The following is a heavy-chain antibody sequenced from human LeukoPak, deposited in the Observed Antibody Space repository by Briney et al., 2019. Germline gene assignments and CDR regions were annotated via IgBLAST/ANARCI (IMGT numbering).Heavy chain of an antibody. CDR2: ISSSSTYI. J-gene: IGHJ4*02. V-gene: IGHV3-21*01. Sequence: GGSLRLSCAASGFTFSSYNINWVRQAPGKGLEWVSSISSSSTYIYYADSVKGRFTISRDNAKNSVYLQMNSLRAEDTAVYYCASDPRGYGSGSYYLTPRYWGQGTLVTVSS. D-gene: IGHD3-10*01. CDR1: GFTFSSYN. CDR3: ASDPRGYGSGSYYLTPRY.